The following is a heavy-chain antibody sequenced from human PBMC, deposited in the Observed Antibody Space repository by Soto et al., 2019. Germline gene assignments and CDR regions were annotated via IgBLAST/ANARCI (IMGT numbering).Heavy chain of an antibody. CDR2: IWYDGSNK. Sequence: GGSLRLSCAASGFTFSNYGMHWVRQAPGKGLEWVAIIWYDGSNKYYADSVKGRFTISRDNSKNTVYLQMNSLRAEDTAMYFCAAGEQLNYPGQGTLVTVSS. CDR1: GFTFSNYG. J-gene: IGHJ4*02. D-gene: IGHD1-1*01. CDR3: AAGEQLNY. V-gene: IGHV3-33*01.